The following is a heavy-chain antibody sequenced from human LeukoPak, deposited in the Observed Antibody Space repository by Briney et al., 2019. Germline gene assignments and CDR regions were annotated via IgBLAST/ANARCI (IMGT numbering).Heavy chain of an antibody. J-gene: IGHJ4*02. V-gene: IGHV3-74*01. CDR2: INNDGSST. CDR1: GFTFSSYW. D-gene: IGHD1-1*01. CDR3: ARAPGYGAAYYFDY. Sequence: GGSLRLSCADSGFTFSSYWMHWVRQAPGKGLVWVSRINNDGSSTSYADSVKGRCTISRDNAKNTLYLQMNSLRAEDTAVYYCARAPGYGAAYYFDYWGQGTLVTVSS.